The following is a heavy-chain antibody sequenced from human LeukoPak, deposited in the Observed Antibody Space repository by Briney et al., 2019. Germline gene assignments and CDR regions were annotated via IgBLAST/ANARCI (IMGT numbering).Heavy chain of an antibody. Sequence: PSETLSLTCTVSGGSISSYYWSWIRQPPGKGLEGIGYIYYSGSTNYNPSLKSRVTISVDTSKNQFSLKLSSVTAADTAVYYCARAGDGYNYVLWGQGTLVTVSS. CDR3: ARAGDGYNYVL. CDR1: GGSISSYY. D-gene: IGHD5-24*01. V-gene: IGHV4-59*01. J-gene: IGHJ4*02. CDR2: IYYSGST.